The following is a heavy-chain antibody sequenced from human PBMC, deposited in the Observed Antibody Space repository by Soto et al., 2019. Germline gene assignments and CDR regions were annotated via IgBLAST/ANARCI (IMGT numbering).Heavy chain of an antibody. J-gene: IGHJ6*02. CDR3: TTLGSYYFSPHYYYYGMDV. V-gene: IGHV3-73*01. CDR1: GFTFSGSA. CDR2: IRSKANSYAT. Sequence: GGSLRLSCAASGFTFSGSAMHWVRQASGKGLEWVGRIRSKANSYATAYAASVKGRFTISRDDSKNTAYLQMNSLKTEDTAVYYCTTLGSYYFSPHYYYYGMDVWGQGTTVTVSS. D-gene: IGHD1-26*01.